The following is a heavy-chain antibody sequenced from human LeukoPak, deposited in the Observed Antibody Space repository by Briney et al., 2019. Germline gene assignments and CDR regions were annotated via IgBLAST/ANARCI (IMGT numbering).Heavy chain of an antibody. CDR3: ARSSLAVYFNY. V-gene: IGHV4-61*09. CDR1: GGSISSGSYY. D-gene: IGHD6-19*01. J-gene: IGHJ4*02. Sequence: SQTLSLTCTVSGGSISSGSYYWNWIRQPAGKGLEWLGNIFTRGTTNYNAPLESRLTISLDTARNQFSLSLRSVTAADTAIYFCARSSLAVYFNYWGQGTLVTASS. CDR2: IFTRGTT.